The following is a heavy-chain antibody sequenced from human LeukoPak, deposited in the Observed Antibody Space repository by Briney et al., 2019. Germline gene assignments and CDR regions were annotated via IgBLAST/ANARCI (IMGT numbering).Heavy chain of an antibody. D-gene: IGHD4-17*01. CDR2: ITNSGTT. Sequence: SETLSLTCNVSGESISSHYWSWTRQSPGKGLEWIGYITNSGTTKFNPSLKSRVTISRDTSKNQISLRLSSVTAADTAVYYCARDSTVRATDYWGQGTLVTVSS. CDR3: ARDSTVRATDY. CDR1: GESISSHY. J-gene: IGHJ4*02. V-gene: IGHV4-59*11.